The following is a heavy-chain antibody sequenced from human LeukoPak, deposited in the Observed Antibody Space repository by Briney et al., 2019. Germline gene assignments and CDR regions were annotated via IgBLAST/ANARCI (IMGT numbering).Heavy chain of an antibody. J-gene: IGHJ4*02. Sequence: GGSLRLSCAASGFDVSINYMNWIRQSPEKGLEWVSIVHNDGSTYYADSVKGRFTVSRDNSKNTVSLQMDSLRVDDTGIYYCARGFLQLTPYYFDYWGQGALVTVSS. CDR3: ARGFLQLTPYYFDY. D-gene: IGHD1-1*01. CDR2: VHNDGST. V-gene: IGHV3-66*01. CDR1: GFDVSINY.